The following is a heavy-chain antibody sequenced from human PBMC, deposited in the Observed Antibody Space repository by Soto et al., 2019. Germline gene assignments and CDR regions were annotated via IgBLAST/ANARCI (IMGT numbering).Heavy chain of an antibody. CDR2: IYYSGLT. Sequence: SETLSLTCTVSGGAVTSGDYYWSWIRQPPGKGLEWIGYIYYSGLTFYNPSLKSRAGISIDTSKNQFSLRLSSVTAADTAVYYCARTPDNARSAYFDYWGQGTLVTVSS. CDR3: ARTPDNARSAYFDY. V-gene: IGHV4-30-4*01. D-gene: IGHD3-10*01. J-gene: IGHJ4*02. CDR1: GGAVTSGDYY.